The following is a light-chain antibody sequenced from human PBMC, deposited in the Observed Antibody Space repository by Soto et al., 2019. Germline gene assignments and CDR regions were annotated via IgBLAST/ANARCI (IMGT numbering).Light chain of an antibody. CDR1: NIGSKS. CDR3: QVWDISSNHVV. V-gene: IGLV3-21*04. J-gene: IGLJ2*01. Sequence: SYELTQPPSVSVAPGKTARITCGGNNIGSKSVHWYQQKAGQAPILAMYYDSDRPSGIPERFSGSNSGNTATLTISTVEAGDEADYYCQVWDISSNHVVFGGGTKVPVL. CDR2: YDS.